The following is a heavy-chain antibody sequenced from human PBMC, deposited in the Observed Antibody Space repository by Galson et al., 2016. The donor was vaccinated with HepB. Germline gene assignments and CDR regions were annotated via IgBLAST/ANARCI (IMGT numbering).Heavy chain of an antibody. CDR2: VSNDGTTT. Sequence: SLRLSCAASGFTFSSYWMHWVRQAPGKGLVWVSRVSNDGTTTTYADSVKGLFTTSRDNANNTLYLQMNSLTAEDTAVYHCARVRDRGTWAVDIWGQGTMVTVSS. J-gene: IGHJ3*02. V-gene: IGHV3-74*03. CDR1: GFTFSSYW. D-gene: IGHD3-10*01. CDR3: ARVRDRGTWAVDI.